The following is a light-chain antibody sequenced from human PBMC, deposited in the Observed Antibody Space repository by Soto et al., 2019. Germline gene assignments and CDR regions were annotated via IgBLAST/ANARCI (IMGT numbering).Light chain of an antibody. CDR1: QSVSSSY. CDR2: GAT. V-gene: IGKV3-20*01. J-gene: IGKJ1*01. Sequence: EIVLTQSPDTLSLSPGERATLSCRASQSVSSSYLVWYQQKPGQAPRLLIYGATRRATGIPDRFSGSGSGTDFTIPISRMETEDFAVYYCQKYVNSVWTFGQGTKVEIK. CDR3: QKYVNSVWT.